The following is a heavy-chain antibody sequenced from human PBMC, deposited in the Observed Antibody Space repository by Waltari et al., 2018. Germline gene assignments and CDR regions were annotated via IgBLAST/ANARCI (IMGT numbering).Heavy chain of an antibody. CDR3: ARDFLLGGDYYYYGMDV. J-gene: IGHJ6*02. CDR1: GGTFSCYA. D-gene: IGHD2-21*01. CDR2: IIPIFGTA. Sequence: QVQLVQSGAEVKKPGSSVKVSCKASGGTFSCYAINWVRQAAGQGLEWMGGIIPIFGTANYAQKFQGRVTITADESTSTAYMELSSLRSEDTAVYYCARDFLLGGDYYYYGMDVWGQGTTVTVSS. V-gene: IGHV1-69*01.